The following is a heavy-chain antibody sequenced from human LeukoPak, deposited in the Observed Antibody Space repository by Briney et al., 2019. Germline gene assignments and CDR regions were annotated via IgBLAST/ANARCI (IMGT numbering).Heavy chain of an antibody. CDR3: ANDPTYYDILTGYYRAEFDY. V-gene: IGHV3-23*01. Sequence: GGSPRLSCAASGFTFSSYAMSWVRQAPGKGLEWVSAISGSGGSTYYADSVKGRFTISRDNSKNTLYLQMNSLRAEDTAVYYCANDPTYYDILTGYYRAEFDYWGQGTLVTVSS. CDR1: GFTFSSYA. CDR2: ISGSGGST. J-gene: IGHJ4*02. D-gene: IGHD3-9*01.